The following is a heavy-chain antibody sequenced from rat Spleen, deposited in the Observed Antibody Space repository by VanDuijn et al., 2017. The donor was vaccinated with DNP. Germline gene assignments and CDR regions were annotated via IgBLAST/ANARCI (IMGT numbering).Heavy chain of an antibody. CDR3: TRGVYYGSSWAFDY. CDR2: ISPSGSRP. V-gene: IGHV5-27*01. Sequence: EVQLVESGGDLVQPGRSLKLSCVASEFTFSRSDVAWVRQAPTRGLEWVASISPSGSRPYSPDSVKGRFTISRDTAKSSLYLQMNSLKSEDTATYYCTRGVYYGSSWAFDYWGHGVMVTVSS. CDR1: EFTFSRSD. D-gene: IGHD1-6*01. J-gene: IGHJ2*01.